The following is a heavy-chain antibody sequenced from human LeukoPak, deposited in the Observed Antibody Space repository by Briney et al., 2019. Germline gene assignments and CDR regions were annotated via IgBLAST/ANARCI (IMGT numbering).Heavy chain of an antibody. V-gene: IGHV4-34*01. CDR1: GGSFSGYY. CDR2: INHSGST. CDR3: AGGGLGPEDV. D-gene: IGHD2-2*01. Sequence: SETLSLTCAVYGGSFSGYYWSWIRQPPGKGLEWIGEINHSGSTNYNPSLKSRVTISVDTSKNQFSLKLSSVTAAYTAVYYCAGGGLGPEDVWGKGTTVTVSS. J-gene: IGHJ6*04.